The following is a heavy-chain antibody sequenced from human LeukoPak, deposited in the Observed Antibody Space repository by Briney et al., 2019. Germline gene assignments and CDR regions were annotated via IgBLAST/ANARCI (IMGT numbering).Heavy chain of an antibody. CDR2: IYYSGST. J-gene: IGHJ4*02. D-gene: IGHD3/OR15-3a*01. CDR1: GGSISSYY. Sequence: SETLSLTCTVSGGSISSYYWSWIRQPPGKGLEWIGYIYYSGSTNYNPSLKSRVTISVDTSKNQFSLKLSSVTAADTAVYYCARAASLRFLGRFPLGYWGQGTLVTVSS. CDR3: ARAASLRFLGRFPLGY. V-gene: IGHV4-59*01.